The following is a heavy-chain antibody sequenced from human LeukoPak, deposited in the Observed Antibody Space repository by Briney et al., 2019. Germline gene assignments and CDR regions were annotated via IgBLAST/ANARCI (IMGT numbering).Heavy chain of an antibody. V-gene: IGHV3-7*01. D-gene: IGHD6-13*01. CDR3: ARIGYSSSWYGAFDI. CDR2: IKQDGSEK. Sequence: GGSLRLSCAASGFNFSNYWMSGVRQAPGKGLQWVANIKQDGSEKYYVDSVKGRFTISRDNAKKSLYLQMNSLRAEDTAVYYCARIGYSSSWYGAFDIWGQGTMVTVSS. CDR1: GFNFSNYW. J-gene: IGHJ3*02.